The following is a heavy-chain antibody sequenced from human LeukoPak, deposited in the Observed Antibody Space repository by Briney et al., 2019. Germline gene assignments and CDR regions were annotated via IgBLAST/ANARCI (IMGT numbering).Heavy chain of an antibody. CDR3: ARDRHINSWSNDRFDY. V-gene: IGHV3-7*01. CDR2: INQDASEI. Sequence: GGSLRLSCAASRFTFSNYWMTWVRQAPGKGLEWVGNINQDASEINYVDSVKGRFTISRVNAENSLYLQMNSLRAEDTAIYFCARDRHINSWSNDRFDYWGQGAPVTVSS. J-gene: IGHJ4*02. CDR1: RFTFSNYW. D-gene: IGHD6-13*01.